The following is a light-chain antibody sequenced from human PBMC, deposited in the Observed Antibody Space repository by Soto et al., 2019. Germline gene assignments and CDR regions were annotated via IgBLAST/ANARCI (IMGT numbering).Light chain of an antibody. J-gene: IGKJ1*01. CDR1: QSVGSN. Sequence: EIVMTQSPATLSVSPGERATLSCRASQSVGSNLAWYQQKPGQAPRLLIYGASTRATGIPARFSGSVSGTEFTLTNSSLQSEDFAIYFCQQYNNWPPDRTFGQGTKVEIK. CDR3: QQYNNWPPDRT. CDR2: GAS. V-gene: IGKV3-15*01.